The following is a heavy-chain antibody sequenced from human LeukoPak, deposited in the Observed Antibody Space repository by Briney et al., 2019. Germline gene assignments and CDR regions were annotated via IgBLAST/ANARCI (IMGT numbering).Heavy chain of an antibody. J-gene: IGHJ4*02. CDR3: ARDDVWGSPNDY. V-gene: IGHV3-23*01. CDR1: GLTFSSYA. Sequence: SGGSLRLSCAASGLTFSSYAMSWVRQAPGKGLEWVSAISGSGGSTYYADSVKGRFTISRDNSKNTLYLQMNSLRAEDTAVYYCARDDVWGSPNDYWGQGTLVTVSS. CDR2: ISGSGGST. D-gene: IGHD3-16*01.